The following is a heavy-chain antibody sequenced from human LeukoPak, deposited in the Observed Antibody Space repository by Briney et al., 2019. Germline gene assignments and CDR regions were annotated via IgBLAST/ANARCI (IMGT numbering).Heavy chain of an antibody. Sequence: PGGSLRLSCAASGFTFSNYGMHWVRQAPGKGLEWVSVIYTDCNTYYADSVKGRFTISRDNSKNTLYLQMHSLRAEDTAVYYCASPSSGQSFDIWGQGTMVTVSS. CDR2: IYTDCNT. CDR1: GFTFSNYG. J-gene: IGHJ3*02. V-gene: IGHV3-NL1*01. CDR3: ASPSSGQSFDI. D-gene: IGHD6-19*01.